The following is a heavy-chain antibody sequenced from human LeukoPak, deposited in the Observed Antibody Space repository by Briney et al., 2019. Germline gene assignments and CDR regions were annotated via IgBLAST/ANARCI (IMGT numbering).Heavy chain of an antibody. CDR2: IDPSDSDT. V-gene: IGHV5-10-1*01. J-gene: IGHJ4*02. D-gene: IGHD1-26*01. Sequence: GESLQISCKGSGHTFTSYWISWVRQMPGKGLEWMGRIDPSDSDTNYSPSFQGHVTISADKSISTAYLQWISLKASDTAMYYCARHFVGATPDFDYWGQGTLVTVSS. CDR1: GHTFTSYW. CDR3: ARHFVGATPDFDY.